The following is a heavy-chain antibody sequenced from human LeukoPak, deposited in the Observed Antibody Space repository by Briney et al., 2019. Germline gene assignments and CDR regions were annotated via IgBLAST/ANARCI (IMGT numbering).Heavy chain of an antibody. CDR3: ARDGPRAGRGVIFEN. V-gene: IGHV3-66*01. Sequence: PGGPLRLSCAASGFTVSSNYMSWVRQAPGKGLEWVSVVYSGGSTYYADSVKGRFTISRDNSQNTLYLQMNSLRAEDTAVYYCARDGPRAGRGVIFENWGQGTLVTVSS. CDR2: VYSGGST. D-gene: IGHD3-10*01. CDR1: GFTVSSNY. J-gene: IGHJ4*02.